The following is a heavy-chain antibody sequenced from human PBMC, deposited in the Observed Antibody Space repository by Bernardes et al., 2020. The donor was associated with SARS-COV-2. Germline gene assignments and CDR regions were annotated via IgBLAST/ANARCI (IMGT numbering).Heavy chain of an antibody. CDR2: TYYSGST. Sequence: SETLSLTCTVSGGSISTYYWSWIRQPPGKGLEWIGYTYYSGSTNYSPSLKSRVTISVDTSKSHFSLKLSSVTAADTAVYYCARLLGWSGYYFDYWGQGTLVTVFS. J-gene: IGHJ4*02. CDR3: ARLLGWSGYYFDY. CDR1: GGSISTYY. V-gene: IGHV4-59*08. D-gene: IGHD3-3*01.